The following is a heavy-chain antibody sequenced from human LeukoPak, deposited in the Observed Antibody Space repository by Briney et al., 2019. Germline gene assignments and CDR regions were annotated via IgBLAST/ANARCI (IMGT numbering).Heavy chain of an antibody. CDR3: ANAYGDYRYYFDY. CDR1: GGSISSSSYY. CDR2: IYYSGST. V-gene: IGHV4-39*01. J-gene: IGHJ4*02. Sequence: SETLSLTCTVSGGSISSSSYYWGWIRQPPGKGLGWIGSIYYSGSTYYNPSLKSRVTISVDTSKNQFSLKLSSVTAADTAVYYCANAYGDYRYYFDYWGQGTLVTVSS. D-gene: IGHD4-17*01.